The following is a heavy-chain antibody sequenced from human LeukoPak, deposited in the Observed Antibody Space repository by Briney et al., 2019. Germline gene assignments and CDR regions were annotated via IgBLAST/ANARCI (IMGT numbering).Heavy chain of an antibody. Sequence: GGSLRLSCAASGFSFSNFAMHWVRQAPGKGLEWLAVISHDGGTKHYADSVKGRFTISRDNSNNSLSLQMNSLSAEDTAVYYCARARGRWHLLPLDFWGQGTLVTVSS. J-gene: IGHJ4*02. D-gene: IGHD1-26*01. CDR2: ISHDGGTK. CDR3: ARARGRWHLLPLDF. CDR1: GFSFSNFA. V-gene: IGHV3-30*04.